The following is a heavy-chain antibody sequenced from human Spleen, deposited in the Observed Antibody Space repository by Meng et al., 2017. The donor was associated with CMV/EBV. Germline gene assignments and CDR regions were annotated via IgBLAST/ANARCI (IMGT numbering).Heavy chain of an antibody. V-gene: IGHV4-34*01. CDR3: ARYDFWSGYYFDY. J-gene: IGHJ4*02. Sequence: DYYWTWIRQPTGKGLEWIGEINHSGSTNYNPSLKSRVTISVDTSKNQFSLKLSSVTAADTAVYYCARYDFWSGYYFDYWGQGTLVTVSS. CDR2: INHSGST. D-gene: IGHD3-3*01. CDR1: DYY.